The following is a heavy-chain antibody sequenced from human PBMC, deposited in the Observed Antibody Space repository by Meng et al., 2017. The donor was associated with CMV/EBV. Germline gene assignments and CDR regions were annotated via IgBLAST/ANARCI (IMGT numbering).Heavy chain of an antibody. V-gene: IGHV1-69*05. CDR1: GCTFSSYA. CDR3: ARVDRYNWNDVGAFDI. D-gene: IGHD1-1*01. CDR2: IIPNFGTA. Sequence: SVKVSCKASGCTFSSYAISWVRQAPGQGLEWMGGIIPNFGTANYAQKFQGRVTITTDESTSTAYMELSSLRSEDTAVYYCARVDRYNWNDVGAFDIWGQGTMVTVSS. J-gene: IGHJ3*02.